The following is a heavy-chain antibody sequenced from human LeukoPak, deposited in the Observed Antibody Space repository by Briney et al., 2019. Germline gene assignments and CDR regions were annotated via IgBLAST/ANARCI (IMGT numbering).Heavy chain of an antibody. J-gene: IGHJ4*02. CDR1: GFTFSSYG. Sequence: GGSLRLSCAASGFTFSSYGMHWVRQAPGKGLEWVAVISYDGSNKYYADSVKGRFTISRDNSKNTLYLQMNSLRAEGTAVYYCAKTRDWSHFDYWGQGTLVTVSS. CDR3: AKTRDWSHFDY. V-gene: IGHV3-30*18. D-gene: IGHD3/OR15-3a*01. CDR2: ISYDGSNK.